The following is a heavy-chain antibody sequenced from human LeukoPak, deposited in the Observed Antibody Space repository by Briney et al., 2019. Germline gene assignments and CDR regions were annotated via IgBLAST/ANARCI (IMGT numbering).Heavy chain of an antibody. CDR3: AKDAAQQLVPGYWYFDL. V-gene: IGHV3-30*18. D-gene: IGHD6-13*01. CDR1: GFTFSTYG. J-gene: IGHJ2*01. Sequence: PGRSLRLSCAASGFTFSTYGTHWVRQAPGKGLDWVAVISYDGSNKYYADSVKGRFTISRDNSKNTLYLQLNSLRAEDTAVYYCAKDAAQQLVPGYWYFDLWGRGTLVTVSS. CDR2: ISYDGSNK.